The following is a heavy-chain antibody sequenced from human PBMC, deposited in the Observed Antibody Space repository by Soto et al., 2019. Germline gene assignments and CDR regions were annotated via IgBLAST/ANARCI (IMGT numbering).Heavy chain of an antibody. D-gene: IGHD6-19*01. Sequence: QVQLVQSGAEVKQPGSSVKVSCKASGGTFSSYAISWVRQAPGQGPEWMGGIIPMFGTAKYAQKFQGRVTITADESTSPDHMELRRLRSEDTAVYYWAQTLGLGVAGPGRFDLWGRGTLVTVSS. CDR3: AQTLGLGVAGPGRFDL. CDR1: GGTFSSYA. J-gene: IGHJ2*01. CDR2: IIPMFGTA. V-gene: IGHV1-69*12.